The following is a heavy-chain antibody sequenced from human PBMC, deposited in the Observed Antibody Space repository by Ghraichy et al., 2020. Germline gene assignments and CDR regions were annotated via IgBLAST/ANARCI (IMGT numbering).Heavy chain of an antibody. Sequence: AGSLRLSCAASGFTFSSYGMHWVRQAPGKGLEWVAVISYDGSNKYYADSVKGRFTISRDNSKNTLYLQMNSLRAEDTAVYYCAKDLSDYYDSSGYSTHGGQGTLVTVSS. CDR1: GFTFSSYG. CDR2: ISYDGSNK. J-gene: IGHJ4*02. CDR3: AKDLSDYYDSSGYSTH. D-gene: IGHD3-22*01. V-gene: IGHV3-30*18.